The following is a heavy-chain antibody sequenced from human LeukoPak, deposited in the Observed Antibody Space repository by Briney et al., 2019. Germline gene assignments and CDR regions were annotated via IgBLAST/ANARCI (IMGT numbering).Heavy chain of an antibody. CDR2: INPNSGGT. CDR1: GYTFTGYY. V-gene: IGHV1-2*06. J-gene: IGHJ5*02. Sequence: GASVKVSCKASGYTFTGYYMHWGRQAPGQGLEWMGRINPNSGGTNYAQKFQGRVTMTRDTSISTAYMELSRLRSDDTAVYYCARVSLTGYYLSWGQGTLVTVSS. CDR3: ARVSLTGYYLS. D-gene: IGHD3-9*01.